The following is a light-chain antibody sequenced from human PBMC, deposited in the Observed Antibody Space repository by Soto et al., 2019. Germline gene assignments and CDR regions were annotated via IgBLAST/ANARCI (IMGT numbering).Light chain of an antibody. CDR2: DVN. J-gene: IGLJ1*01. CDR1: SSDVGGYNY. Sequence: QSALTQPASVSGSPGQSITISCTGTSSDVGGYNYVSWYQQHPGKAPKLMIYDVNNRPSGVSDRFSGSMSGNTASLTISGLQAEDEADYFCSSYTSSNTLYVLGAGTKVTVL. V-gene: IGLV2-14*01. CDR3: SSYTSSNTLYV.